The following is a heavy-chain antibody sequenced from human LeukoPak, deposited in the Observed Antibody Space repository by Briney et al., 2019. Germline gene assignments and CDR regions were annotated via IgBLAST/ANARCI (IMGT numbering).Heavy chain of an antibody. CDR1: GGSISTDNCY. CDR2: IYYNGNT. V-gene: IGHV4-39*07. D-gene: IGHD3-22*01. J-gene: IGHJ4*02. Sequence: PSETLSLTCTVSGGSISTDNCYWGWIRQPPGKGLEWIGSIYYNGNTYYNPSLKSRVTISVDTSKNQFSLKVNSVTAADTAVYYCARGKRFVGLAYYYDSSGRGLDYWGQGTLVTVSS. CDR3: ARGKRFVGLAYYYDSSGRGLDY.